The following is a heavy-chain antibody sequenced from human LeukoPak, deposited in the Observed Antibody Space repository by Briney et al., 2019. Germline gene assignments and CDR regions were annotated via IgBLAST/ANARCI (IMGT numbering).Heavy chain of an antibody. CDR3: ARESQDCSSTSCPDSFDY. V-gene: IGHV4-30-4*08. J-gene: IGHJ4*02. Sequence: SETLSLTCTVSGGSISSGDYYWSWIRQPPGKGLEWIGYIYYSGSTYYNPSLKSRVTISVDTSKNQFSLKLSSVPAADPPVYYCARESQDCSSTSCPDSFDYGGKETLVTVSS. CDR2: IYYSGST. D-gene: IGHD2-2*01. CDR1: GGSISSGDYY.